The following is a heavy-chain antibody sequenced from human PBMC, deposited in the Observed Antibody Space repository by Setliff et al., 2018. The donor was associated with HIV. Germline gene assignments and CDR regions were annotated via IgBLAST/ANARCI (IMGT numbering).Heavy chain of an antibody. V-gene: IGHV3-15*01. CDR1: GFIFSNAW. Sequence: PGGSLRLSCAASGFIFSNAWMTWVRQAPGKGLEWVGRIKSKSDGETKDYAAPVQGRFIISRDDSQNTLYLQMNSLKTEDTAVYYCLYYRFDPWGQGTLVTVSS. D-gene: IGHD3-10*01. CDR2: IKSKSDGETK. CDR3: LYYRFDP. J-gene: IGHJ5*02.